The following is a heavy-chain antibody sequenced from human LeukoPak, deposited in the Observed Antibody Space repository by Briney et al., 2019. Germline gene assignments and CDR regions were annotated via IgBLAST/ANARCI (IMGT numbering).Heavy chain of an antibody. V-gene: IGHV3-21*01. CDR1: GFTFSSYS. D-gene: IGHD3-22*01. J-gene: IGHJ4*02. Sequence: GGSLRLSCAASGFTFSSYSMNWVRQAPGRGLEWVSSFSTSSSYIYYADSVKGRFIISRDNAKNSLYLQMNSLRVEDTAVYFCARGVQDYYDSSGYLGYWGQGTLVTVSS. CDR3: ARGVQDYYDSSGYLGY. CDR2: FSTSSSYI.